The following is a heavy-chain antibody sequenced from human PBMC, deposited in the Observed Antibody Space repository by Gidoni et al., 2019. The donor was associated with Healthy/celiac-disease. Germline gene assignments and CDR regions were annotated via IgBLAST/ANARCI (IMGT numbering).Heavy chain of an antibody. J-gene: IGHJ6*02. Sequence: QVQLQESGPGLVKPSQTLYLTCTVSGGSISSGGYYWSWIRQHPGKGLEWIGYIHYSGRPYYNPSLKSRFTISVATSKNQFSLKLSSVTAADTAVYYCARGAPGGYFDWFPGGYGMDVWGQGTTVTVSS. V-gene: IGHV4-31*03. CDR1: GGSISSGGYY. CDR3: ARGAPGGYFDWFPGGYGMDV. D-gene: IGHD3-9*01. CDR2: IHYSGRP.